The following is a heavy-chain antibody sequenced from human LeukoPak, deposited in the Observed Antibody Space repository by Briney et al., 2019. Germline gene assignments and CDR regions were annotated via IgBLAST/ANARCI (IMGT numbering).Heavy chain of an antibody. CDR2: LYSGSTT. Sequence: GGSLRLSCAASGFSVSTNHMNWVRQAPGKGLEWVSILYSGSTTYYTDSVKGRFTISRDNSRNTLYLHMTNLRAEDTAVYYCARVGDHYHWYLDLWGRGSLLTVSS. CDR3: ARVGDHYHWYLDL. J-gene: IGHJ2*01. CDR1: GFSVSTNH. V-gene: IGHV3-53*01. D-gene: IGHD3-10*01.